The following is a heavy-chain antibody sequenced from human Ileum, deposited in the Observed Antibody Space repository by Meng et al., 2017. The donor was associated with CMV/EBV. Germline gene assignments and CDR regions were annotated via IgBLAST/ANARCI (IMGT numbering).Heavy chain of an antibody. V-gene: IGHV4-61*02. D-gene: IGHD1-1*01. CDR1: GGSSGSGDYY. Sequence: QVQLQEPGPGLVEPSETLSLTWTVSGGSSGSGDYYWSWIRQPAGKGLEWIGRIHISGATNYNPSLKSRVTMSVDTSKNQFSLKVRSVTAADTAVYYCAREMSRTGFFDYWGQGNLVTVSS. CDR3: AREMSRTGFFDY. CDR2: IHISGAT. J-gene: IGHJ4*02.